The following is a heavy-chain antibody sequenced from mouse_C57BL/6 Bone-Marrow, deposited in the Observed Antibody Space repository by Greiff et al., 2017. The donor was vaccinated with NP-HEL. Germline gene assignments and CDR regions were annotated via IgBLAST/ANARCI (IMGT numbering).Heavy chain of an antibody. CDR1: GYTFTSYW. J-gene: IGHJ1*03. Sequence: QVQLQQPGAELVKPGVSVKLSCKASGYTFTSYWMHWVKQRPGHGLEWIGMIHPNSGSTNYNEKFKSKATLTVDKSSSTAYMQLSSLTSEDSAVYYCARDYGSSYKYFDVWGTGTTVTVSS. CDR3: ARDYGSSYKYFDV. V-gene: IGHV1-64*01. CDR2: IHPNSGST. D-gene: IGHD1-1*01.